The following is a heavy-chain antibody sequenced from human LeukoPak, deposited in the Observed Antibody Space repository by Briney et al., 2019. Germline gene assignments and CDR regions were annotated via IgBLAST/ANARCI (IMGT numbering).Heavy chain of an antibody. CDR2: IEHSGST. V-gene: IGHV4-34*01. D-gene: IGHD1-14*01. CDR1: GGSFSGYY. J-gene: IGHJ4*02. CDR3: ARDVRNSDS. Sequence: SEILSLTCAVYGGSFSGYYWSGIRQPPGKGLEWIGEIEHSGSTNYNPSLKSRVTISVDTSKNQFSLKLSSVTAADTAVYYCARDVRNSDSWGQGTLVTVSS.